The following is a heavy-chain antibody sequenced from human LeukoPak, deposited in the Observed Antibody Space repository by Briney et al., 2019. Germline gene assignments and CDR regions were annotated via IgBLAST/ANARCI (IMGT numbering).Heavy chain of an antibody. Sequence: SETLSLTCTVSGGSFSSGLYYWTWIRQPAGKGLEWIGRIYISGSTNYNPSLKSRVTMSLDASKNQFSLELNSVTPADTAVYYCARGGNYWPQWWFDPWGRGTLVSVSS. CDR2: IYISGST. D-gene: IGHD1-26*01. J-gene: IGHJ5*02. V-gene: IGHV4-61*10. CDR3: ARGGNYWPQWWFDP. CDR1: GGSFSSGLYY.